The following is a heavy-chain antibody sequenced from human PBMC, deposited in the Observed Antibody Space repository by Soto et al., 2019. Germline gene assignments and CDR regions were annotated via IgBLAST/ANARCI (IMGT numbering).Heavy chain of an antibody. J-gene: IGHJ4*02. CDR2: ISGSGGST. CDR3: AKGLKVVVITGSYYFDY. Sequence: EVQLLESGGGLVQPGGSLRLSCAASGFTFSSYAMSWVRQAPGKGLEWVSAISGSGGSTYYADSVKGRFTISRDNSKNTLYLQMNSLRAEDTAVYYCAKGLKVVVITGSYYFDYWGQGTLVTVSS. D-gene: IGHD3-22*01. CDR1: GFTFSSYA. V-gene: IGHV3-23*01.